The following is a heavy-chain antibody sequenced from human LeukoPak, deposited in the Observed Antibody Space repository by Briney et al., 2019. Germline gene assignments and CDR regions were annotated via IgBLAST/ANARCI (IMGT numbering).Heavy chain of an antibody. V-gene: IGHV4-61*02. Sequence: PSQTLSLTCTVSGGSISSGSYDSSWLRQPAGKGPEWIGRIYNSGSTNYIASLKSRITIPLDTSKNQFSLKLSSVAAADTAVYYCARDAGIPYCGGDCYPDYWGQGTLVTVSS. CDR3: ARDAGIPYCGGDCYPDY. CDR1: GGSISSGSYD. D-gene: IGHD2-21*01. CDR2: IYNSGST. J-gene: IGHJ4*02.